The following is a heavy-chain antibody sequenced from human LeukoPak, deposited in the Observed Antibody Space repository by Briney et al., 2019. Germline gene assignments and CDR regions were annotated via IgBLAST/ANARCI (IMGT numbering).Heavy chain of an antibody. CDR2: LSGNGYNT. V-gene: IGHV3-23*01. CDR3: AKDPYGTRYFDY. D-gene: IGHD2-2*01. Sequence: GGSLRLSCAASGFTFSSHALSWVRQAPGKGLEWVSSLSGNGYNTYYADSVKGRFTISRDNSKNTVYLQMNSLRAEDTAVYYCAKDPYGTRYFDYWGQGTLVTVPS. J-gene: IGHJ4*02. CDR1: GFTFSSHA.